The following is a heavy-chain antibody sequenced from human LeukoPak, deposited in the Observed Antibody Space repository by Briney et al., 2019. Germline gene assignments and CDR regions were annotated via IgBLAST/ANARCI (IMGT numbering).Heavy chain of an antibody. V-gene: IGHV4-4*07. Sequence: SETLSLTCTVSGGSISSYYWSWIRQPAGKGLEWIGRIYTSGSTNYNPSLKSRVTMSVDTSKNQFSLKLSSVTAADTAVYYCARERYCSSTSCYYYYYYYTDVWGKGTTVTVSS. CDR1: GGSISSYY. D-gene: IGHD2-2*01. J-gene: IGHJ6*03. CDR3: ARERYCSSTSCYYYYYYYTDV. CDR2: IYTSGST.